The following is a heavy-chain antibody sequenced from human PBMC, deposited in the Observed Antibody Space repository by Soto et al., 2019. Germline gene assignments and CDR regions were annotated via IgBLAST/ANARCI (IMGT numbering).Heavy chain of an antibody. CDR2: IDSDGGAT. CDR1: GFAFETYA. CDR3: ITSKLIYEQ. V-gene: IGHV3-74*01. J-gene: IGHJ4*01. Sequence: PGGSLRLSCAASGFAFETYAMHWVRQTAGKGPEWVSRIDSDGGATAYADSVRGRFSISRDNAKNTLYLQMNSLRADDTAVYYCITSKLIYEQWGEGTLVTVPS. D-gene: IGHD3-16*01.